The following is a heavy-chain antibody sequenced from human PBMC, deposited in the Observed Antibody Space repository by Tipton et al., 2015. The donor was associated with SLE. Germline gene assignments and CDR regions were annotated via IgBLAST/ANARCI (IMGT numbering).Heavy chain of an antibody. J-gene: IGHJ6*03. V-gene: IGHV4-4*08. CDR1: GGSLSSDY. D-gene: IGHD2-15*01. Sequence: TLSLTCTVSGGSLSSDYWTWFRQPPGRGLEWIGYIYTSGSTNSNPSLKSRVTISVDTSKNQFSLKLNSVTAADTAVYYCARALSYCSGDRCNYYYYYMDVWGKGTTVTVSS. CDR3: ARALSYCSGDRCNYYYYYMDV. CDR2: IYTSGST.